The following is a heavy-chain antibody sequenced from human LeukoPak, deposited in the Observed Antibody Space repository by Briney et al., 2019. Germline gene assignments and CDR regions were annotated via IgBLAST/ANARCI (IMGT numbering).Heavy chain of an antibody. J-gene: IGHJ1*01. CDR1: GYTFTNYG. V-gene: IGHV1-18*04. CDR3: ARVPSGGSEYFHH. Sequence: ASVKVSCKTSGYTFTNYGISWVRQAPGQGLEWMGWINPYTANTNSAQEVRDRVTLTTDTSTSTAYMEVGSLRSDDTAVYYCARVPSGGSEYFHHWGQGTLVTVSS. D-gene: IGHD3-16*01. CDR2: INPYTANT.